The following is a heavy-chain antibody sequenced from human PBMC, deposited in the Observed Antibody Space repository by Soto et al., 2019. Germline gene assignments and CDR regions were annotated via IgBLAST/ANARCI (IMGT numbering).Heavy chain of an antibody. D-gene: IGHD1-26*01. CDR3: THSRLGSPSGAMDV. CDR1: GFSLTTSGVG. Sequence: SGPTLVNPTQTLTLTCTFSGFSLTTSGVGVGWIRQPPGKALEWLAFIYWDDDKRYGPSLKTRLTIIKDTSKNQVVLTMTNVDPVDTATYYCTHSRLGSPSGAMDVWGQGTTVTVSS. J-gene: IGHJ6*02. V-gene: IGHV2-5*05. CDR2: IYWDDDK.